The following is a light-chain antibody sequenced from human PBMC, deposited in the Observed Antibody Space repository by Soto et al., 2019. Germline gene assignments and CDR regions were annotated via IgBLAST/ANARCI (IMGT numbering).Light chain of an antibody. Sequence: EIVLTQSPGTLSLSPGERATLSCRASQSVSSSYLAWYQQKPGQAPRLLIYGASTRATGIPDRFSGSGSGTDFTLTISRLEPEDFAVYYCQQYVNSPQTFGQGTNLEIK. V-gene: IGKV3-20*01. CDR2: GAS. J-gene: IGKJ2*01. CDR1: QSVSSSY. CDR3: QQYVNSPQT.